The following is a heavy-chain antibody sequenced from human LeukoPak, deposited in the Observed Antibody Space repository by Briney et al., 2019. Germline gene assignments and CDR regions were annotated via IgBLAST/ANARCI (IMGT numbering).Heavy chain of an antibody. D-gene: IGHD2-15*01. V-gene: IGHV1-69*13. CDR2: IIPIFGTA. CDR1: GGTFSSYA. Sequence: ASVKVSCKASGGTFSSYAISWVRQAPGQGLEWMGGIIPIFGTANYAQKFQGRVTITADESTSTAYMELSSLRSEDTAVYYCARSHSRVAATSGPRYYYYYGMDVWGKGTTVTVSS. CDR3: ARSHSRVAATSGPRYYYYYGMDV. J-gene: IGHJ6*04.